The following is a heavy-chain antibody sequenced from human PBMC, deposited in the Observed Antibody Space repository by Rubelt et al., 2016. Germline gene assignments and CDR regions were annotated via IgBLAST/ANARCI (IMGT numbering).Heavy chain of an antibody. J-gene: IGHJ4*02. D-gene: IGHD3-9*01. CDR2: IIPILGIA. CDR1: GYTFTGYY. CDR3: ARGSALPYYDMLTGYYTGVDQLDY. V-gene: IGHV1-2*02. Sequence: QVQLVQSGAEVKKPGASVKVSCKASGYTFTGYYMHWVRQAPGQGLEWMGRIIPILGIANYAQKLQGRVTMTTDTSTSVSFMDLRSLRSDDTADYYCARGSALPYYDMLTGYYTGVDQLDYWGQGTLVTVSS.